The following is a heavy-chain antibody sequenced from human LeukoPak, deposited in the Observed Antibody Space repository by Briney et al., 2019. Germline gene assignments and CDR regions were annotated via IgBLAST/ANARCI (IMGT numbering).Heavy chain of an antibody. D-gene: IGHD5-24*01. J-gene: IGHJ4*02. Sequence: VASVKVSCKASGYTFTGYYVHWVRQAPGQGLEWMGWVNTNTGGTNYAQKSEGRVTMTRDTSISTAYMELSRLRSDDTAVYYCARDRERRFDYWGQGTLVPVAS. V-gene: IGHV1-2*02. CDR3: ARDRERRFDY. CDR2: VNTNTGGT. CDR1: GYTFTGYY.